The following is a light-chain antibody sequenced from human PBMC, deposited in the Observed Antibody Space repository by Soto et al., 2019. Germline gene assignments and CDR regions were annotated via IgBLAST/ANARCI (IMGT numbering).Light chain of an antibody. J-gene: IGLJ1*01. CDR1: RSNIGTNT. CDR3: AAWDDSLNGQV. CDR2: TNN. Sequence: QSVLTQSPSASGTPGQRVTISCSGSRSNIGTNTVNWYQQLPGTAPKLLIYTNNERPSGVPDRFSGSKSGTSASLAISGLQSEDEADYYCAAWDDSLNGQVFGTGTKVTVL. V-gene: IGLV1-44*01.